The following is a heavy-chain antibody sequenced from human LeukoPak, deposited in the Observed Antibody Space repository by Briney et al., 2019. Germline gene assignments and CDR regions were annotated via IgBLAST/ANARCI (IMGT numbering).Heavy chain of an antibody. CDR1: GGSISSSSYY. Sequence: SETLSLTCSVSGGSISSSSYYWGWIRQPPGKGLEWIGSMHYSGSTYYNPSLKSRVTISVDTSKNQFSLKLSSVTAADTAVYHCARQDIVVVAATTPFDDWGQGTLVTVSS. CDR2: MHYSGST. V-gene: IGHV4-39*01. J-gene: IGHJ4*02. CDR3: ARQDIVVVAATTPFDD. D-gene: IGHD2-15*01.